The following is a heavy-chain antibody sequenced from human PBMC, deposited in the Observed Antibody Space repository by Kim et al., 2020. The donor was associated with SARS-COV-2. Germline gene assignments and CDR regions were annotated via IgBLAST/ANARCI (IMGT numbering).Heavy chain of an antibody. V-gene: IGHV3-43*02. CDR2: ISGDDLT. CDR1: GFRFDEYA. Sequence: GGSLRLSCAASGFRFDEYAMHWVRHSPGRGLEWVAVISGDDLTSYEDSVKGRFIISRDNSKNSLYLQMTGLRPEDTALDYCTNDSSPPDDGLHYCYDYGMDVWGQGTTVTVSS. J-gene: IGHJ6*02. CDR3: TNDSSPPDDGLHYCYDYGMDV. D-gene: IGHD3-16*01.